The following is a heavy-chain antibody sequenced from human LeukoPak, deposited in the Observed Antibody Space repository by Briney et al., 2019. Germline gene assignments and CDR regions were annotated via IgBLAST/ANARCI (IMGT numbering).Heavy chain of an antibody. V-gene: IGHV3-30*01. CDR2: ISYDGSNK. J-gene: IGHJ6*02. CDR3: AKNRVATTGTYGMDV. CDR1: GFTFSSYA. Sequence: GGSLRLSCAASGFTFSSYAMHWVRQAPGKGLEWVAVISYDGSNKYYADSVKGRFTISRDNSKNTLYLQMNSLRAEDTAVYYCAKNRVATTGTYGMDVWGQGTTVTVSS. D-gene: IGHD5-12*01.